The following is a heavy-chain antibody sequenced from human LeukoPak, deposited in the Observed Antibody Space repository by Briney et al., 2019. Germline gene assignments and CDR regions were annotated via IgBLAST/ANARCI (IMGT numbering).Heavy chain of an antibody. D-gene: IGHD1/OR15-1a*01. CDR1: GFSPRDYS. CDR2: INSDGSST. V-gene: IGHV3-74*01. CDR3: ARNWNNDY. Sequence: GGSLRLSCAASGFSPRDYSIHWVRQAPGKGLVWVSRINSDGSSTSYADSVKGRFTISRDNAKNTLYLQMNSLRAEDTAVYYCARNWNNDYWGQGTLVTVPS. J-gene: IGHJ4*02.